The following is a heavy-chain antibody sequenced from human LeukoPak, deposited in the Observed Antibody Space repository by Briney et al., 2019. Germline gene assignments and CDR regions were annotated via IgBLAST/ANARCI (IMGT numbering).Heavy chain of an antibody. CDR2: TYYGSKWYS. CDR1: GDSVSSNSGA. Sequence: SQTLSLTCAISGDSVSSNSGAWNWIRQSPSRGLEWLGRTYYGSKWYSDYAVSVKSRITINPDTSKNQFSLQLNSVTPEDTAVYYCASRSAVAGEFDYWGQGTVVTVSS. V-gene: IGHV6-1*01. CDR3: ASRSAVAGEFDY. D-gene: IGHD6-19*01. J-gene: IGHJ4*02.